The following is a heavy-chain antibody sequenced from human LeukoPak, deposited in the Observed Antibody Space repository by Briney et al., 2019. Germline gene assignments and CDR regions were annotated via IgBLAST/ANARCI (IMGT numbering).Heavy chain of an antibody. J-gene: IGHJ6*03. V-gene: IGHV4-34*01. D-gene: IGHD1-7*01. Sequence: SETPPLTCAVYGGSFSNYYWSWIRQPPGKGLEWIGEINDSGRTNYNPSLMSRVTVSVDTSKNQFSLRLTSVTATDTAVYYCARRWNYGRNYYIDVWGKGATVSVSS. CDR3: ARRWNYGRNYYIDV. CDR2: INDSGRT. CDR1: GGSFSNYY.